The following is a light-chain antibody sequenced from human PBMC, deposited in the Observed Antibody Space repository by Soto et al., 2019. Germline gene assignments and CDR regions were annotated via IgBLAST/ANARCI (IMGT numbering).Light chain of an antibody. J-gene: IGLJ1*01. V-gene: IGLV1-44*01. CDR3: AAWDDSLNAYV. CDR2: SNN. Sequence: SVLTQPPSASGTPGQRVTISCSGSSSNIGSNSVNWYQQVPGTAPKLVIHSNNQRPSGVPGRFSGSKSGTSASLAIGGLLSEDESDYYCAAWDDSLNAYVFGHGTKVTV. CDR1: SSNIGSNS.